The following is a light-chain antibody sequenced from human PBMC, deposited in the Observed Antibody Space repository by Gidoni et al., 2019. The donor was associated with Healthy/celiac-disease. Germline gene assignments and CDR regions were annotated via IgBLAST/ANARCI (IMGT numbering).Light chain of an antibody. CDR3: SSYTSSSTLYV. CDR2: DVS. J-gene: IGLJ1*01. V-gene: IGLV2-14*03. Sequence: QSALTQPASVSGSPGQSITISCTGTSIDVGGYNYVSWHQQHPGKAPKLMIYDVSNRPSGVSNRFSGSKSGNTASLTISGLQAEDEADYYCSSYTSSSTLYVFGTGTKVTVL. CDR1: SIDVGGYNY.